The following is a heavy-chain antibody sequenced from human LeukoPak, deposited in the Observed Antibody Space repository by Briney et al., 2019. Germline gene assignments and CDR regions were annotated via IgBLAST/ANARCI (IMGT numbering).Heavy chain of an antibody. D-gene: IGHD6-19*01. V-gene: IGHV4-59*01. J-gene: IGHJ4*02. CDR2: IYYSGST. CDR1: GGSISSYY. Sequence: SETLSLTCTVSGGSISSYYWSWIRQPPGKGLEWIGYIYYSGSTNYNPSLKSRVTISVDTSKNQFSLKLSSVTAADTAIYYCARDQFLHSSAYYGADYWGQGILVTVSS. CDR3: ARDQFLHSSAYYGADY.